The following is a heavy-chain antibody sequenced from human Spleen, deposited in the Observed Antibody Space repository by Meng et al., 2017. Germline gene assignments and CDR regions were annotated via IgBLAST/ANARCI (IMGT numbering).Heavy chain of an antibody. V-gene: IGHV4-4*02. CDR1: GGSISSSNW. J-gene: IGHJ4*02. CDR3: AREASGTYYY. D-gene: IGHD1-26*01. Sequence: HVHLQESGPGLVKPAVTMALTWAVTGGSISSSNWWSWVRQSPGKGLEWIGEIYHNGSTNYNPSFKSRVTISLDQSKIQFSLKLSSVTAADTAVYYCAREASGTYYYWGQGTLVTVSS. CDR2: IYHNGST.